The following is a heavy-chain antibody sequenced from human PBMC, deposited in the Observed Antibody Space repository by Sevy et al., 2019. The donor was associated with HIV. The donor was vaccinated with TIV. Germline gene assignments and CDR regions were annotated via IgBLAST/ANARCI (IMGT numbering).Heavy chain of an antibody. V-gene: IGHV1-18*01. CDR3: AVCVGLTVVRGVNFDY. Sequence: ASVKVSCKASSYSFNSFGISWVRQAPGQGLEWMGYVSAYNGNTNYPQSLQGRVTMTTDTSTGTAYMELRSLRSDDTAVHYCAVCVGLTVVRGVNFDYWGQGTLVTVSS. CDR2: VSAYNGNT. J-gene: IGHJ4*02. CDR1: SYSFNSFG. D-gene: IGHD3-10*01.